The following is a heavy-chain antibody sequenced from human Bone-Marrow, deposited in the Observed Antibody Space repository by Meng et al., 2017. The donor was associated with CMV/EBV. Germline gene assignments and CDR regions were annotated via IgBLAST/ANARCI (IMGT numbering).Heavy chain of an antibody. D-gene: IGHD4-23*01. J-gene: IGHJ4*02. CDR1: GFTFSSYA. V-gene: IGHV3-30*04. CDR2: ISYDGSNK. Sequence: GESLKISCAASGFTFSSYAMHWVRQAPGKGLEWVAVISYDGSNKYYADSVKGRFTISRDNSKNTLYLQMNSLRAEDTAVYYCARVMTTVVTLGGSDYWGQGTLATVSS. CDR3: ARVMTTVVTLGGSDY.